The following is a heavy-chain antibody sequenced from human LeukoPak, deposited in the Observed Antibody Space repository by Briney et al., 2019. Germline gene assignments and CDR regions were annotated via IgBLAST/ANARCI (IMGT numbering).Heavy chain of an antibody. V-gene: IGHV4-59*01. CDR3: ARAPMVRGVRLFDY. Sequence: TSETLSLTCTVSGGSISSYYWSWVRQPPGKGLEWIGYIYYSGSTNYNPSLKSRVTISVDTSKNQFSLKLSSVTAADTAVYYCARAPMVRGVRLFDYWGQGTLVTVSS. J-gene: IGHJ4*02. CDR2: IYYSGST. D-gene: IGHD3-10*01. CDR1: GGSISSYY.